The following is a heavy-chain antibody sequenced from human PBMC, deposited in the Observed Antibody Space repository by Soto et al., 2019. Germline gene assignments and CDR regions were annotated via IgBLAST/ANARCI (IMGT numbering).Heavy chain of an antibody. D-gene: IGHD5-12*01. CDR2: IIPIFGTA. V-gene: IGHV1-69*13. Sequence: ASVKVSCKASGGTFSSYAISWVRQAPGQGLEWMGGIIPIFGTANYAQKFQGRVTITADESTSTAYMELSSLRSEDTAVYYCARERVMATLLSNGMDVWGQGTTVTVSS. CDR3: ARERVMATLLSNGMDV. J-gene: IGHJ6*02. CDR1: GGTFSSYA.